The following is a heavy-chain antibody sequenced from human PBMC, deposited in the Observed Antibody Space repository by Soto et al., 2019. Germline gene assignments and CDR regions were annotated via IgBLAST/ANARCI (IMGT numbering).Heavy chain of an antibody. D-gene: IGHD3-22*01. V-gene: IGHV3-53*01. CDR3: ARGPEVVVLDY. Sequence: AGGSLRLSCAASGFTVTSNYMSWVRQAPGKGLEWVSVIYSGGSTYYADSVKGRFTISRDNSKNTLYLQMNSLRAEDTAVYYCARGPEVVVLDYWGQGTLVTVSS. J-gene: IGHJ4*02. CDR1: GFTVTSNY. CDR2: IYSGGST.